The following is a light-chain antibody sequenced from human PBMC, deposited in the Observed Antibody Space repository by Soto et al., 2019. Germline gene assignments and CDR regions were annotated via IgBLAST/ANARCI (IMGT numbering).Light chain of an antibody. CDR3: QQSYSTPDT. CDR2: TAS. CDR1: QSISNE. V-gene: IGKV1-39*01. J-gene: IGKJ2*01. Sequence: DIQMTQSPSSLSASVGDRVTITCRASQSISNELNWYQQRPGKAPKLLIYTASSLQSGVPSKFSGSGSGTDFTHTLSSRQREDFATYYCQQSYSTPDTLGQGTKLEIK.